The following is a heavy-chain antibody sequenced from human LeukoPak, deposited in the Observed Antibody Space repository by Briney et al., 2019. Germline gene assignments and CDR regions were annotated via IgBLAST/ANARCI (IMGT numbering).Heavy chain of an antibody. CDR1: GYSISSGYY. CDR2: IYHSGST. D-gene: IGHD3-16*02. J-gene: IGHJ3*02. CDR3: ARITFGGVISI. V-gene: IGHV4-38-2*02. Sequence: SSETLSLTCTVSGYSISSGYYWGWIRQPPGKGLEWIGSIYHSGSTYYNPSLKSRVTISVDTSKNQFSLKLSSVTAADTAVYYCARITFGGVISIWGQGTMVTVSS.